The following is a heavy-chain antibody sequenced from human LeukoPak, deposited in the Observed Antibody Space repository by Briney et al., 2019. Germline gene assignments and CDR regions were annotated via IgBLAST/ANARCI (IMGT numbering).Heavy chain of an antibody. CDR2: IIPIFGTA. J-gene: IGHJ4*02. CDR3: ARAAPYYDFWSGQPQYYFDY. V-gene: IGHV1-69*13. CDR1: GGTFSSYA. Sequence: ASVKVSCKASGGTFSSYAISWVRQAPGQGLEWMGGIIPIFGTANYAQKFQGRVTITADESTSTAYMELSSLRSEDTAVYYCARAAPYYDFWSGQPQYYFDYWGQGTLVTVSS. D-gene: IGHD3-3*01.